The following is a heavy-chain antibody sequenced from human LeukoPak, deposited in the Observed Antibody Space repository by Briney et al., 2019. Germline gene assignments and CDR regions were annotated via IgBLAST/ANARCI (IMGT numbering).Heavy chain of an antibody. J-gene: IGHJ6*02. D-gene: IGHD3-10*01. CDR2: INPSGGNT. CDR3: ARESDGSGDYYYGMDV. V-gene: IGHV1-46*01. CDR1: GYTFTSYY. Sequence: ASVKVSCKASGYTFTSYYIHWVRQAPGQGLEWMGIINPSGGNTSNVQKFQGRVTMTRDTSTNTVYMELSSLRSEDTAVYYCARESDGSGDYYYGMDVWGRGTTVTVSS.